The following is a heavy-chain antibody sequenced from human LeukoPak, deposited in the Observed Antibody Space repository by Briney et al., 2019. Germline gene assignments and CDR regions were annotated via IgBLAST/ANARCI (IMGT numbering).Heavy chain of an antibody. J-gene: IGHJ4*02. CDR2: ISAYNGNT. V-gene: IGHV1-18*01. CDR1: GYTFTSYG. Sequence: ASVKVSYKASGYTFTSYGISWVRQAPGQGLEWMGWISAYNGNTNYAQKLQGRVTMTTDTSTSTAYMELRSLRSDDTAVYCCARVAEQWLVLVGSFDYWGQGTLVTVSS. D-gene: IGHD6-19*01. CDR3: ARVAEQWLVLVGSFDY.